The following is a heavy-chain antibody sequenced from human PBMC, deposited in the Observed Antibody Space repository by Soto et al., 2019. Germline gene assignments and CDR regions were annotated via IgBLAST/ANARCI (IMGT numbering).Heavy chain of an antibody. CDR3: AKWGCSGGSCYSAGKGVDV. D-gene: IGHD2-15*01. V-gene: IGHV3-30*18. CDR2: ISSDENNK. J-gene: IGHJ6*02. Sequence: GGSLRLSCAASGFTLSSYGMHWVRQAPGKGLEWVALISSDENNKYYADSVKGRFTISRDNSKNTLYLQMSSLRAEDTAVYYCAKWGCSGGSCYSAGKGVDVWGQGTTVTVSS. CDR1: GFTLSSYG.